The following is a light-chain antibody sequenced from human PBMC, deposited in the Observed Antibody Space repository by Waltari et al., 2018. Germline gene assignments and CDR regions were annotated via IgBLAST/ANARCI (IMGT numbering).Light chain of an antibody. CDR1: QSISSY. CDR2: AAS. V-gene: IGKV1-39*01. CDR3: QQSYSTPYT. Sequence: DIQMTQSPSSLSASVGDRVTITCRASQSISSYLNWYQQKPGKAPKILIYAASSLLMGVPSRFSGSGSGTDVTLPISSLQPEDFATYYCQQSYSTPYTFGQGTKLEIK. J-gene: IGKJ2*01.